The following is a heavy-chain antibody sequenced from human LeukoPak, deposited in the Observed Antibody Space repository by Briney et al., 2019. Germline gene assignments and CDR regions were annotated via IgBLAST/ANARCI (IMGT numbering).Heavy chain of an antibody. CDR2: TYYRSKWYS. D-gene: IGHD6-13*01. J-gene: IGHJ4*02. CDR1: GDSVSSTSAA. V-gene: IGHV6-1*01. CDR3: ARYTSSWFFDS. Sequence: SQTLSLTCAISGDSVSSTSAAWNWIRQSPPRGLEWLGRTYYRSKWYSDYAVSVRGRITVSPDTSTNQFSLQLNSVTPEDTAVYYCARYTSSWFFDSWGLGTLVTVSS.